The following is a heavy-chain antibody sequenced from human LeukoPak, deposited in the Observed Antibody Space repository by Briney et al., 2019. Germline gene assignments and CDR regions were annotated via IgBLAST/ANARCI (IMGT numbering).Heavy chain of an antibody. CDR3: AKFPWFGELFHFDY. CDR1: GGSISSYY. Sequence: PSETLSLTCTVSGGSISSYYWSWIRQPPGKGLEWIGYIYYSGSTNYNPSLKSRVTISVDTSKNQFSLKLSSVTAADTAVYYCAKFPWFGELFHFDYWGQGTLVTVSS. D-gene: IGHD3-10*01. J-gene: IGHJ4*02. V-gene: IGHV4-59*01. CDR2: IYYSGST.